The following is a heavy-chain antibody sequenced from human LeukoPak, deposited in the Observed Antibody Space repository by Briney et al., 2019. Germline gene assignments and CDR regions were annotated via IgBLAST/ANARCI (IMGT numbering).Heavy chain of an antibody. CDR3: ARRMGDSSGYYYFDY. CDR2: IYYSGST. Sequence: PSETLSLTCTVSGGSISSSSYYWGWIRQPPGKGLEWIGSIYYSGSTYYNPPLKSRVTISVDTSKNQFSLKLSSVTAADTAVYYCARRMGDSSGYYYFDYWGQGTLVTVSS. CDR1: GGSISSSSYY. D-gene: IGHD3-22*01. J-gene: IGHJ4*02. V-gene: IGHV4-39*01.